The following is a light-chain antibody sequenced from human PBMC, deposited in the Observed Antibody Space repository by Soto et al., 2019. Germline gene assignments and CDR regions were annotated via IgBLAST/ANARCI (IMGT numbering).Light chain of an antibody. CDR3: AAWDGSLNNVL. CDR1: GSSIGTKT. Sequence: QSVLTQPPSASGTPGQRVTISCSGSGSSIGTKTVNWYRQLPGTAPKLLIYGNNQWPSGVPDRFSGSKSGTSASLAISGLQSEDEAEYYCAAWDGSLNNVLFGGGTKVTVL. J-gene: IGLJ2*01. CDR2: GNN. V-gene: IGLV1-44*01.